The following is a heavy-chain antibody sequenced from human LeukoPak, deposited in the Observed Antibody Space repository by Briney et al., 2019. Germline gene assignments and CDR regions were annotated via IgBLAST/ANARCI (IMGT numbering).Heavy chain of an antibody. V-gene: IGHV3-9*01. CDR1: GFTFDDYA. CDR3: ARASELAYCGGDCYSGDAFDI. CDR2: ISWNSGSI. Sequence: HSGGSLRLSCAASGFTFDDYAMHWVRQAPGKGLEWVSGISWNSGSIGYADSVKGRFTISRDNAKNSLYLQMNSLRAEDTALYYCARASELAYCGGDCYSGDAFDIWGQGTMVTVSS. D-gene: IGHD2-21*02. J-gene: IGHJ3*02.